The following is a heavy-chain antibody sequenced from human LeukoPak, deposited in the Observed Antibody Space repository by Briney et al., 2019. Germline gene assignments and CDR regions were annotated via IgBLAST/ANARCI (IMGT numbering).Heavy chain of an antibody. CDR3: ASRGTVVTDDDALDI. D-gene: IGHD4-23*01. Sequence: ASVKVSCKASGGTFSSYAISWVRQAPGQGLKWMGGIIPILGIANYAQKFQGRVTITADKSTSTAYMELSSLRSEDTAVYYCASRGTVVTDDDALDIWGQGTMVTVSS. J-gene: IGHJ3*02. CDR2: IIPILGIA. CDR1: GGTFSSYA. V-gene: IGHV1-69*10.